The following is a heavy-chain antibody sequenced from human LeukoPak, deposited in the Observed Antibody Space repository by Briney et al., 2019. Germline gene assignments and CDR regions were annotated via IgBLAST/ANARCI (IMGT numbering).Heavy chain of an antibody. D-gene: IGHD3-3*01. Sequence: GGSLRLSCAASGFTVSSNYMSWVRQAPGKGLEWVSVIYSGGSTYYADSVKGRFTISRDNSKNTLYLQMNSLRAEDTAVYYCARDLDSAGWFDPWGQGTLVTVSS. CDR1: GFTVSSNY. CDR2: IYSGGST. J-gene: IGHJ5*02. CDR3: ARDLDSAGWFDP. V-gene: IGHV3-53*01.